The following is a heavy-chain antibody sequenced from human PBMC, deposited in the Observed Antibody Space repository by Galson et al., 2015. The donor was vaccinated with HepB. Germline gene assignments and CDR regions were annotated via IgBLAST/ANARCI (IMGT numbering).Heavy chain of an antibody. CDR3: ARNGNYYDSSGSIDY. D-gene: IGHD3-22*01. CDR1: GGTFSSYA. V-gene: IGHV1-69*13. Sequence: SVKVSCKASGGTFSSYAISWVRQAPGQGLEWMGGIIPIIGTANYAQKFQGRVTITADESTSTAYMELSSLRSEDTAVYYCARNGNYYDSSGSIDYWGQGTLVTVSS. J-gene: IGHJ4*02. CDR2: IIPIIGTA.